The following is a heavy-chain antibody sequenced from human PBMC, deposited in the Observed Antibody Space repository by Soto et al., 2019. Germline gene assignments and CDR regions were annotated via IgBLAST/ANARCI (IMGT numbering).Heavy chain of an antibody. V-gene: IGHV1-18*01. J-gene: IGHJ4*02. D-gene: IGHD3-9*01. CDR3: ARDLTPGLVDH. CDR2: ISAYNGNT. CDR1: GYTFTIYG. Sequence: ASVKVSCKASGYTFTIYGISWVLQAPGQGLEWMGWISAYNGNTNYAQKLQGRVTMTTDTSTSTAYMELRSLRSDDTAVYYCARDLTPGLVDHWGQGTLVTVSS.